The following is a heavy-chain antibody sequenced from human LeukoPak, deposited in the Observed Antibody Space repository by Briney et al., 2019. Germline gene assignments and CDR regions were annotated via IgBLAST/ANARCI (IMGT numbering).Heavy chain of an antibody. Sequence: PGGSLRLSCAASAFTVNSNYMSWVRQAPGKGLEWVSVIYSGGSTYYADSVKGRFAISRDNSKNTLYLEMNSQRAEDTAVYYCASMYFSQYLQHWGQGTLVTVSS. CDR3: ASMYFSQYLQH. D-gene: IGHD2-8*01. CDR1: AFTVNSNY. CDR2: IYSGGST. J-gene: IGHJ1*01. V-gene: IGHV3-53*01.